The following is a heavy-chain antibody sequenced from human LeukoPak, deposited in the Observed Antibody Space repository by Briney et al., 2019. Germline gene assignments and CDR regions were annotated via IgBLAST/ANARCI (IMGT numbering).Heavy chain of an antibody. V-gene: IGHV1-2*02. J-gene: IGHJ4*02. CDR2: IKLNSGAT. Sequence: ASVKVSCKTSGYTFTDYVMHWVRQAAGLGPEWMGWIKLNSGATMYAQKFQGRVTMTRITSISTAYMEVSRLRSDDTAVYYCARDLSTTSNWEFDYWGQGTLVTVSS. CDR3: ARDLSTTSNWEFDY. D-gene: IGHD1-14*01. CDR1: GYTFTDYV.